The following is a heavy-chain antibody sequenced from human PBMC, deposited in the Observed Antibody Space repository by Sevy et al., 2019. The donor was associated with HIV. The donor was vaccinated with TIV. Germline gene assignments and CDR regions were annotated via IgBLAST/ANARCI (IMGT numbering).Heavy chain of an antibody. D-gene: IGHD1-26*01. J-gene: IGHJ6*02. CDR2: ISSSGSTI. V-gene: IGHV3-48*03. Sequence: GGSLRLSCAASGITFSSYEMNWVRQAPGKGLEWVSYISSSGSTIYYADSVKGRFTISREKAKNSQYLQMNSLRAEDTGVYYCAREGSSHSMDVWGQGTTVTVSS. CDR3: AREGSSHSMDV. CDR1: GITFSSYE.